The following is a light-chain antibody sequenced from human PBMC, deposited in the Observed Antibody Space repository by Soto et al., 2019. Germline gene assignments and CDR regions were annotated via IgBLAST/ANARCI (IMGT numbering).Light chain of an antibody. J-gene: IGKJ5*01. CDR2: GAS. Sequence: EIVMTQSPVTLSVSPGEGATLSCRASQTVSNNLAWYQRKPGQAPRLLIYGASTRATGVPARFSGSGSGTEFTLTISSLQSEDSAVYYCQQYTNWPLTLGQGTRLDIK. CDR3: QQYTNWPLT. V-gene: IGKV3-15*01. CDR1: QTVSNN.